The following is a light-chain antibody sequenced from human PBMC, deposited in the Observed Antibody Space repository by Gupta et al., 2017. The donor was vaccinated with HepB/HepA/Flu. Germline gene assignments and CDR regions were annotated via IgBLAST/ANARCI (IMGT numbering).Light chain of an antibody. CDR3: QQYGSSPIT. V-gene: IGKV3-20*01. Sequence: EIVLTQSPGTLSLSPGERATLSCRASQSVRSNYLAWYQQKPGQAPRLLIYGATSRASGTPDRFTGSGSGTGFTLTISRLEPEDFAVYCCQQYGSSPITFGQGTRLEIK. J-gene: IGKJ5*01. CDR2: GAT. CDR1: QSVRSNY.